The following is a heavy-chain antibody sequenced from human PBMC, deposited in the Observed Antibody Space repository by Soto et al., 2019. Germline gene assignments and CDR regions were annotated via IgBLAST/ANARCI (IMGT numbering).Heavy chain of an antibody. CDR2: ISGGGDRT. D-gene: IGHD2-2*01. CDR1: GFTFSSYA. J-gene: IGHJ4*02. V-gene: IGHV3-23*01. Sequence: GGSLRLCCAASGFTFSSYAMNWVRQAPGKGLEWVSGISGGGDRTYYADSVRGRFTISRDNSKNTMYLQMNSLRVEDTAVYYCAKDASVVPAATFYYWGQGTVVTVSS. CDR3: AKDASVVPAATFYY.